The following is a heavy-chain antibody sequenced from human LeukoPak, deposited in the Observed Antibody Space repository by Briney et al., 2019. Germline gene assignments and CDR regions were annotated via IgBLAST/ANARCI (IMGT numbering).Heavy chain of an antibody. CDR1: GGSISSYH. J-gene: IGHJ1*01. Sequence: NPSETLSLTCTVSGGSISSYHWSWIRQPPGKGLEWIGYIYYSGSTNYNPSLKSRVTISVDTSKNQFSLKLSSVTAPDTAVYYCARGVAVAGTGQKYFQHWGQGTLVTVSS. CDR3: ARGVAVAGTGQKYFQH. CDR2: IYYSGST. V-gene: IGHV4-59*01. D-gene: IGHD6-19*01.